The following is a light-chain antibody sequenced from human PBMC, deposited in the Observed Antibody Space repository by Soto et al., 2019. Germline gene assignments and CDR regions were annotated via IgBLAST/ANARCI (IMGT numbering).Light chain of an antibody. J-gene: IGKJ4*01. CDR3: HQYVSSPPPP. CDR1: QSVSSSY. V-gene: IGKV3-20*01. Sequence: EIVLTQSPGTLSLSPGKRATLSCRASQSVSSSYLAWYQQKPGQAPRLLIYGASSRATGIPDRFSGSGSGKDFTSTTSRLGLEVFAVYYCHQYVSSPPPPFGGGTKVEI. CDR2: GAS.